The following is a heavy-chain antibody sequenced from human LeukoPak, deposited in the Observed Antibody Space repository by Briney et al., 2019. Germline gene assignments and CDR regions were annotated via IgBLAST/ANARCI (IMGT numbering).Heavy chain of an antibody. CDR1: GFIFSSYW. CDR3: AREGLAYDFWSGPDAFDI. D-gene: IGHD3-3*01. J-gene: IGHJ3*02. Sequence: GGSLRLSCAASGFIFSSYWMSWVRQAPGKGLEWVANIKQDGSEKYYVDSVKGRFTISRDNAKNSLYLQMNSLRAEDTAVYYCAREGLAYDFWSGPDAFDIWGQGTMVTVSS. CDR2: IKQDGSEK. V-gene: IGHV3-7*01.